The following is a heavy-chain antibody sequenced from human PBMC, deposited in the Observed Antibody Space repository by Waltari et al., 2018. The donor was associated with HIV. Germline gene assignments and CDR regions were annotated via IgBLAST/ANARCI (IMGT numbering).Heavy chain of an antibody. CDR3: VRDGRITLEVYSGLFDR. CDR1: GYIFEDFG. CDR2: INWKGDRT. D-gene: IGHD1-20*01. V-gene: IGHV3-20*04. Sequence: QLVESGGGIIRPGGSLTLSCDGSGYIFEDFGMSWVRQAPGKALEGVSGINWKGDRTGYRESVKCRLIISRDNDKSSMFLHMTKLTTEDTAFYYWVRDGRITLEVYSGLFDRWGRGPRFTFTS. J-gene: IGHJ5*02.